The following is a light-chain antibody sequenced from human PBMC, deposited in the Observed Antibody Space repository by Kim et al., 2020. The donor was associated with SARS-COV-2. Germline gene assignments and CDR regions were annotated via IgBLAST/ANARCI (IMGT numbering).Light chain of an antibody. CDR2: DVS. CDR3: SSYAGSNSYV. Sequence: QSALTQPPSVSGSPGQSVTISCTGTSSDVGGYNYVSWYQQHPGKAPKLMIYDVSKRPSGVPDRFSGSKSGNTASLTISGLQAEDEADYYCSSYAGSNSYVFGTGTKVTVL. CDR1: SSDVGGYNY. V-gene: IGLV2-11*01. J-gene: IGLJ1*01.